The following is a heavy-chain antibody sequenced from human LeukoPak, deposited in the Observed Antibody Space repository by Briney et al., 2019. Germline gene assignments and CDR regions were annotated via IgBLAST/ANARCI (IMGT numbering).Heavy chain of an antibody. CDR2: VSSDSTGI. J-gene: IGHJ4*01. V-gene: IGHV3-48*04. D-gene: IGHD4-17*01. CDR1: GFIFSSYH. Sequence: PGGSLRLSCAASGFIFSSYHMNWVRQAPGKRPEWISYVSSDSTGIYYADSVKGRFTISRDNSKNTLYLEMNSLRAEDTAVYYCVKDRYGDLENWGQGTLVTVSS. CDR3: VKDRYGDLEN.